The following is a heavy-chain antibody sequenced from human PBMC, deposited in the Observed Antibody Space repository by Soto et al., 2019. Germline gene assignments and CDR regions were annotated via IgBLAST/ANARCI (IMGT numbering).Heavy chain of an antibody. D-gene: IGHD6-19*01. CDR3: NSPQRSSSDWHYS. V-gene: IGHV3-72*01. CDR1: GFIFSDHF. Sequence: EVQLVESGGGLVQPGGSLRLSCAASGFIFSDHFMEWVRQAPGKGLEWVGRAKNKIGHYMIEYAASVKGRLTISRYESNSSLFLQMNSLATEDTAVYYCNSPQRSSSDWHYSWGQGILVTVSS. J-gene: IGHJ4*02. CDR2: AKNKIGHYMI.